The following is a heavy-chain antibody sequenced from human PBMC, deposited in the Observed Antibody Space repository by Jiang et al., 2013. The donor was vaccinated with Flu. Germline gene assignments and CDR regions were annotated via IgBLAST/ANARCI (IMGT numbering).Heavy chain of an antibody. CDR3: ARSRNWGYNWFDP. CDR1: GDSVSSNSAT. J-gene: IGHJ5*02. CDR2: TFYRSKWNN. D-gene: IGHD7-27*01. Sequence: QTLSLTCAISGDSVSSNSATWNWIRQSPSRGLEWLGRTFYRSKWNNDYAVSVKSRITVNPDTSKNQFSLLLNSLTPEDTAVYYCARSRNWGYNWFDPWGQGIQVTVSS. V-gene: IGHV6-1*01.